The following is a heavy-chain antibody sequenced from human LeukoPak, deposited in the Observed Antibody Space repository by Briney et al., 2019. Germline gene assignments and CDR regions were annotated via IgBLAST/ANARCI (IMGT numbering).Heavy chain of an antibody. J-gene: IGHJ4*02. CDR2: IYPSGSD. D-gene: IGHD6-19*01. CDR3: ARQRAGNYFDY. Sequence: PSETLSLTCTVSGGSISSHYWSWIRQPPGKGLEWIAYIYPSGSDNYNPSLKSRVTTSSDTSKNQFSLRLSSVTAADTAVYYCARQRAGNYFDYWGRGTLVTVSS. CDR1: GGSISSHY. V-gene: IGHV4-4*09.